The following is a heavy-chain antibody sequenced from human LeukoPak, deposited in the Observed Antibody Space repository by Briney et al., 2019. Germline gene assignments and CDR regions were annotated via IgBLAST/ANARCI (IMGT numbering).Heavy chain of an antibody. V-gene: IGHV1-8*01. CDR2: MNPNSGNT. Sequence: ASEKVSFKASGYTFTSYDLNWVRQATGQGLEWIGWMNPNSGNTGYAQKFQGRVTLTRSTSISTAYMELRSLTSEDTAVYYCARDYGGNSGWFDPWGQRTLVTVSS. CDR3: ARDYGGNSGWFDP. CDR1: GYTFTSYD. D-gene: IGHD2-21*01. J-gene: IGHJ5*02.